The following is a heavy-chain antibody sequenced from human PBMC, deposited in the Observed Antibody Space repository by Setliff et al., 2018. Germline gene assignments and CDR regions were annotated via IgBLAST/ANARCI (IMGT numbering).Heavy chain of an antibody. CDR3: ARSSRSGYYHQRDSFDP. CDR2: ISPYTDGT. J-gene: IGHJ3*01. CDR1: GYNFRGHG. D-gene: IGHD5-12*01. Sequence: ASVKVSCKLSGYNFRGHGINWVRQAPGQGPEWLGWISPYTDGTSYADNFQDRVTMTTDTSTNTAYLEVRNLKSDDTATYYCARSSRSGYYHQRDSFDPWGQGTRVTVSS. V-gene: IGHV1-18*01.